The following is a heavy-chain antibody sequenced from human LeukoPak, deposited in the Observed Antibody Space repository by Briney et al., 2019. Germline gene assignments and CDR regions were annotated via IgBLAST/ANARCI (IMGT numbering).Heavy chain of an antibody. CDR2: ISSNGGST. CDR3: VKRATGSYYKTYFDY. Sequence: GGSLRLSCAASGFTFFNYALSWVRQAPGKGLEYVSAISSNGGSTYYADSVKGRFTISRDNSKNTLYLQMSSLRAEDTAVYYCVKRATGSYYKTYFDYWGQGTLVTVSS. J-gene: IGHJ4*02. CDR1: GFTFFNYA. V-gene: IGHV3-64D*06. D-gene: IGHD3-10*01.